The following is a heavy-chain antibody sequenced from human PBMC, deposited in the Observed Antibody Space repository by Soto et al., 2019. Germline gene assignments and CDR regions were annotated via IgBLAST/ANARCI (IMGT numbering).Heavy chain of an antibody. Sequence: SETLSLTCTVSGGSISSGGYYWSWIRQPPGTGLEWIGEINHRGSTNYNPSLKSRVTISVDTSKNQFSLKLTSVTAADTAVYYCARDKITGLFDYWGQGTLVTVSS. CDR3: ARDKITGLFDY. J-gene: IGHJ4*02. CDR2: INHRGST. V-gene: IGHV4-39*07. CDR1: GGSISSGGYY. D-gene: IGHD2-8*02.